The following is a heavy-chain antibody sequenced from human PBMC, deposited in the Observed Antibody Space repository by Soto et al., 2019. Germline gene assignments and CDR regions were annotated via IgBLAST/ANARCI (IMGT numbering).Heavy chain of an antibody. D-gene: IGHD3-22*01. CDR2: ISGSGGST. Sequence: VRRAAGKGLERVSAISGSGGSTYYADSVKGRFTISRDNSKNTLYLQMNSLRHETKAVYNYTKTRDSGGSYAWLDPWGHANMVTVSS. J-gene: IGHJ5*02. V-gene: IGHV3-23*01. CDR3: TKTRDSGGSYAWLDP.